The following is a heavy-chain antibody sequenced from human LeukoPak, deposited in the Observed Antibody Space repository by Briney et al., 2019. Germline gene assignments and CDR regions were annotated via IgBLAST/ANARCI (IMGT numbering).Heavy chain of an antibody. Sequence: GASVKVSCKASGYTFTSYAISWVRQAPGQGLEWMGGIIPIFGTANYAQKFQGRVTITTDESTSTAYMELSSLRSEDTAVYYCARDPHCGGDCYEGVMDVWGKGTTVTVSS. V-gene: IGHV1-69*05. CDR3: ARDPHCGGDCYEGVMDV. CDR1: GYTFTSYA. CDR2: IIPIFGTA. J-gene: IGHJ6*03. D-gene: IGHD2-21*02.